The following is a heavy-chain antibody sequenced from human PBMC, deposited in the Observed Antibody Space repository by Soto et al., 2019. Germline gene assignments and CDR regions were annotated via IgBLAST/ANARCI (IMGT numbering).Heavy chain of an antibody. V-gene: IGHV1-18*01. CDR1: GYTFTSYF. J-gene: IGHJ5*02. CDR3: ARVKGSGYHNWFDP. CDR2: ISAYNGNT. D-gene: IGHD3-22*01. Sequence: GASVKVSCKASGYTFTSYFISWVRQAPGQGLEWMGWISAYNGNTNYAQKLQGGVTMTTDTSTSTAYMELRSLRSDDTAVYYCARVKGSGYHNWFDPWGQGTLVTVSS.